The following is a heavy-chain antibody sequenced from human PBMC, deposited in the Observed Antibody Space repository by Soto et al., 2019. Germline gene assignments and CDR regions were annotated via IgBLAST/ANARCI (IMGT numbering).Heavy chain of an antibody. V-gene: IGHV3-30*18. CDR3: AKCNGDIYYYYAMDV. CDR2: ISYDGSNK. Sequence: QVQLVESGGGVVQPGRSLRLSCAASGFTFSSYGMHWVRQAPGKGLEWVAVISYDGSNKYYADSVKGRFTISRDNSKNTLYLQMNSLRAEDTAVYYCAKCNGDIYYYYAMDVGGQGTTVTVSS. J-gene: IGHJ6*02. CDR1: GFTFSSYG. D-gene: IGHD2-8*01.